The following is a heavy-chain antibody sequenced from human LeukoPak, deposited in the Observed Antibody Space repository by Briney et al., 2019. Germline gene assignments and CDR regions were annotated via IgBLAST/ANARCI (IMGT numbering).Heavy chain of an antibody. Sequence: AXAKVSCKASGYTFTSYYMHWVRQAPGQGLEWMGIINPSGGSTSHAQKFQGRVTITRDTSTITVYMELSSLRSEDTAVYYCARSELQFDYFDYWGQGTLVTVSS. V-gene: IGHV1-46*01. CDR2: INPSGGST. J-gene: IGHJ4*02. D-gene: IGHD5-24*01. CDR1: GYTFTSYY. CDR3: ARSELQFDYFDY.